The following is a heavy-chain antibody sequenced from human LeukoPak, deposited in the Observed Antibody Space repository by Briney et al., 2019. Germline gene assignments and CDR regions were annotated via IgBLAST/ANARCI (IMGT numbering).Heavy chain of an antibody. CDR1: GYSISSGYY. V-gene: IGHV4-38-2*02. J-gene: IGHJ4*02. Sequence: PSETLSLTCTVSGYSISSGYYWGWIRQPPGQGLEWIGTINHSGSTYYNPSLKSRVTISVDTSKKQFSLKLSSVTAADTAVYYCARERVFGSSWFGDFWGQGTLVTVSS. CDR2: INHSGST. D-gene: IGHD6-13*01. CDR3: ARERVFGSSWFGDF.